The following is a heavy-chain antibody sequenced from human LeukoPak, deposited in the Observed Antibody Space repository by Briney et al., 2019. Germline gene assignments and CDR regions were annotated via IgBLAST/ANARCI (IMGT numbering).Heavy chain of an antibody. D-gene: IGHD6-19*01. Sequence: GGSLRLSCAASGFTVSSNYMSWVRQAPGKGLEWVSVIYSGGSTNYADSVKGRFTISRDNSKNTLNLQMNSLRAEDTAVYYCAWSSIAVAALLDYWGQGTLVTVSS. CDR3: AWSSIAVAALLDY. V-gene: IGHV3-66*01. J-gene: IGHJ4*02. CDR2: IYSGGST. CDR1: GFTVSSNY.